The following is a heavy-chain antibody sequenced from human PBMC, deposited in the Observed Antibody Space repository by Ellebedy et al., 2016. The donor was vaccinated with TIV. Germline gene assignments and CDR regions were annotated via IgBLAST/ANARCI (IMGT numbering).Heavy chain of an antibody. CDR3: AREGVVTRDFDY. Sequence: ASVKVSCXASGYTFTTYFIHCVRQAPGQGLEWMGIINPSGGSTSYAQKFQGRVTMTRDTSTSTVYMQLSNLTSEDTAVYYCAREGVVTRDFDYWGQGTLVTVSS. CDR2: INPSGGST. D-gene: IGHD4-23*01. CDR1: GYTFTTYF. J-gene: IGHJ4*02. V-gene: IGHV1-46*01.